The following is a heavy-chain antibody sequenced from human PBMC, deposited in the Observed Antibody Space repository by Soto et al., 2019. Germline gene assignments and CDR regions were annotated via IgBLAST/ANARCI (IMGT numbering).Heavy chain of an antibody. D-gene: IGHD1-1*01. Sequence: QVHMVQSGAEVKKPGASVKVSCKGSGYAFTTYGITWVRQAPGQGLEWMGWISAHNGNTNYAQKLQGRVTVTRDTSTSTSYMELRSLRSDDTAVYYCARGRYGDYWGQGALVTVSS. CDR3: ARGRYGDY. V-gene: IGHV1-18*01. J-gene: IGHJ4*02. CDR1: GYAFTTYG. CDR2: ISAHNGNT.